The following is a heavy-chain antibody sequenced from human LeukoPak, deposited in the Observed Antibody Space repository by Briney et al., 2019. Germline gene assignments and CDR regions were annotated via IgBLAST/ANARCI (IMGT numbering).Heavy chain of an antibody. V-gene: IGHV1-18*01. D-gene: IGHD4-17*01. Sequence: ASVKVSCKASGYTFTSYGISWVRQAPGQGLEWMGWISAYNGNTNYAQKLQGRVAMTTDTSTSTAYMELRSLRSDDTAVYYCARDRPYYGDYTVSNYWGQGTLVTVSS. CDR1: GYTFTSYG. J-gene: IGHJ4*02. CDR3: ARDRPYYGDYTVSNY. CDR2: ISAYNGNT.